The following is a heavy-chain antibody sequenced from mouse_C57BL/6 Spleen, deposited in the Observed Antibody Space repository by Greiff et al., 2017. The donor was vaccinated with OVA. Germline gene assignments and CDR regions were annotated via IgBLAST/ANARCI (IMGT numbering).Heavy chain of an antibody. V-gene: IGHV1-52*01. Sequence: VQLQQPGAELVRPGSSVKLSCKASGYTFTSYWMHWVKQRPIQGLEWIGNIDPSDSETHYNQKFKDKATLTVDKSSSTAYMQLSSLTSEDSAVYYCAREGDYDAWFAYWGQGTLVTVSA. CDR3: AREGDYDAWFAY. CDR1: GYTFTSYW. J-gene: IGHJ3*01. CDR2: IDPSDSET. D-gene: IGHD2-4*01.